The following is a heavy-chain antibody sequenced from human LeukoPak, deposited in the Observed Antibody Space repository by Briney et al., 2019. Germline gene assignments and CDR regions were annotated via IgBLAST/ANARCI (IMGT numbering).Heavy chain of an antibody. V-gene: IGHV3-49*04. J-gene: IGHJ6*02. D-gene: IGHD6-13*01. CDR1: GFTFGDYA. CDR2: IRSKAYGGTT. CDR3: TRDTVWAYSSSWYSPYYYYGMDV. Sequence: PGGPLRLSCTASGFTFGDYAMSWGREAPGKGLEWGGFIRSKAYGGTTEYAASVKGRFTISRDDSKSIAYLQMNSLKTEDTAVYYCTRDTVWAYSSSWYSPYYYYGMDVWGQGTTVTASS.